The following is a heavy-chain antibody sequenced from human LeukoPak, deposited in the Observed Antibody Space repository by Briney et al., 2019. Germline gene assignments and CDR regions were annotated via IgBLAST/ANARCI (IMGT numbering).Heavy chain of an antibody. CDR2: INHSGST. Sequence: PSETLSLTGAVYGGSFSGYYWSWIRQPPGKGLEWIGEINHSGSTNYNPSLKSRVTISVDTSKNQFSLKLSSVTAADTAVYYCARANYDFWSGSSKRAFDIWGQGTMVTVSS. CDR3: ARANYDFWSGSSKRAFDI. J-gene: IGHJ3*02. V-gene: IGHV4-34*01. D-gene: IGHD3-3*01. CDR1: GGSFSGYY.